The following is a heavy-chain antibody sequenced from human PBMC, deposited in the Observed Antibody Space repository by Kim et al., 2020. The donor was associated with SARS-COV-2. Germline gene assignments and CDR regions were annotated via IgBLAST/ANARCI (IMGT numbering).Heavy chain of an antibody. CDR2: ISSSSSYI. D-gene: IGHD6-13*01. V-gene: IGHV3-21*01. CDR1: GFTFSSYS. Sequence: GGSLRLSCAASGFTFSSYSMNWVRQAPGKGLEWVSSISSSSSYIYYADSVKGRFTISRDNAKNSLYLQMNSLRAEDTAVYYCARAGILPPEFDYWGQGTLVTVSS. J-gene: IGHJ4*02. CDR3: ARAGILPPEFDY.